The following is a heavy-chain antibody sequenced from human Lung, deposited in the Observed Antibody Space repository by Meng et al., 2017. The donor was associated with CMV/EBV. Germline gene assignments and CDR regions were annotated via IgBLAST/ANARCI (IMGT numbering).Heavy chain of an antibody. J-gene: IGHJ6*02. V-gene: IGHV4-61*01. Sequence: SETLSLXXTVSYGSVSSGSYYWSWIRQPPGKGLEWIGYIYYSGSTNYNPSLKSRVTISIDTSKNQFSLKLSSVTAADTAVYYCARAPGYRSLYGMDVWGQGTTVTVSS. D-gene: IGHD1-1*01. CDR1: YGSVSSGSYY. CDR2: IYYSGST. CDR3: ARAPGYRSLYGMDV.